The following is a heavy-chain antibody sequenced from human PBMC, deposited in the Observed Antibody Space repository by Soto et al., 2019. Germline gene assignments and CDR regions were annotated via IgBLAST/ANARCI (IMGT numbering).Heavy chain of an antibody. D-gene: IGHD4-17*01. CDR1: GGSISTGGYY. V-gene: IGHV4-31*03. CDR2: IYYSGST. CDR3: ARGLSVTRLDN. J-gene: IGHJ4*02. Sequence: QVQLQESGPGLVKPSHTLSLTCTVSGGSISTGGYYWTWIRQHPGKGLEWIGYIYYSGSTYYDPSLKSRVTMSVDTPKNQFSLKLSSVTAADTAVYYCARGLSVTRLDNWGQGTLVTVSS.